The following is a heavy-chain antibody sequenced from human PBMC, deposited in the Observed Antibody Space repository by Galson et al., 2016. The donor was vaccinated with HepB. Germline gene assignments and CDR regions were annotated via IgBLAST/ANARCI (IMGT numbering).Heavy chain of an antibody. CDR3: ARPPEGDRRYFDL. J-gene: IGHJ2*01. V-gene: IGHV3-21*01. Sequence: SLRLSCAASGFTFSTYSMNWVRQAPGKGLEWVSFISITSGYKYYADSLKGRVTISRDTAKYSLYLQMNSLRAEDTAVYYCARPPEGDRRYFDLWGRGTLVTVSS. CDR2: ISITSGYK. CDR1: GFTFSTYS. D-gene: IGHD3-16*01.